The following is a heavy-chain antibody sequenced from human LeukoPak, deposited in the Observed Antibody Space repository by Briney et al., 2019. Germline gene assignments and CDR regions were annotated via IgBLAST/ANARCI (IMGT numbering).Heavy chain of an antibody. J-gene: IGHJ4*02. CDR2: ISSSGSTI. CDR3: AKDKGSLNELCLDY. D-gene: IGHD3-16*01. CDR1: GFTFSSYE. V-gene: IGHV3-48*03. Sequence: GGSLRLSCAASGFTFSSYEMNWVRQAPGKGLEWVSYISSSGSTIHYAESVKGRFTISRDNPKSSLYLQMNRLRAEDTAVYYCAKDKGSLNELCLDYWGQGTLVTVSS.